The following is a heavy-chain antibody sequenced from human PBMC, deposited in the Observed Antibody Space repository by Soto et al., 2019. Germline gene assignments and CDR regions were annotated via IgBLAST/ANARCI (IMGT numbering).Heavy chain of an antibody. CDR3: ARIPPSIAARPRNDQSWSFDY. D-gene: IGHD6-6*01. Sequence: SGPTLVNPTQTLTLTCTFSGFSLSTSGMCVSWIRQPPGKALEWLALIDWDDDKYYSTSLKTRLTISKDTSKNQVVLTMTNMDPVDTATYYCARIPPSIAARPRNDQSWSFDYGGQGTLVTVSS. V-gene: IGHV2-70*01. J-gene: IGHJ4*02. CDR1: GFSLSTSGMC. CDR2: IDWDDDK.